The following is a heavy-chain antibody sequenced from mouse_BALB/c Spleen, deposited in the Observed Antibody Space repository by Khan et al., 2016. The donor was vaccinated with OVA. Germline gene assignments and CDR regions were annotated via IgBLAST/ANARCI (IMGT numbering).Heavy chain of an antibody. D-gene: IGHD2-3*01. CDR1: GFSLTSYG. J-gene: IGHJ4*01. Sequence: QVQLKESGPDLVAPSQSLSITCTVSGFSLTSYGIHWVRQPPGKGLEWLVVIWSDGSTNYNSVLKSRLSIRKDNSKSQVFLKMNSLQTDDTAIYYCARWFDGYSSLYAMDYWGQGTSVTVSS. V-gene: IGHV2-6*02. CDR2: IWSDGST. CDR3: ARWFDGYSSLYAMDY.